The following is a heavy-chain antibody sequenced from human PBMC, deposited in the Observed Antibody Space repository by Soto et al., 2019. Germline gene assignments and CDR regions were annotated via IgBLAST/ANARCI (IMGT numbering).Heavy chain of an antibody. CDR2: IYHSGST. V-gene: IGHV4-4*03. D-gene: IGHD6-13*01. J-gene: IGHJ4*02. Sequence: KLRRTLSLTCAVSGGSISSSNWWSWVRQPPGKGLEWIGEIYHSGSTNYNPSLKSRVTISVDKSKNQFSLKLSSVTAADTAVYYCARKRAAAGPFVFDCWGQGTLVTVSS. CDR1: GGSISSSNW. CDR3: ARKRAAAGPFVFDC.